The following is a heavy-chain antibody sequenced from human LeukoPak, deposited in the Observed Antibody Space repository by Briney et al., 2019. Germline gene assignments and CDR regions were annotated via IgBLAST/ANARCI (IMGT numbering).Heavy chain of an antibody. CDR3: ARDKFPLVGATGDDGFDI. CDR1: GGSISSYY. V-gene: IGHV4-39*07. CDR2: IYYSGST. J-gene: IGHJ3*02. D-gene: IGHD1-26*01. Sequence: SSETLSLTCTVSGGSISSYYWGWIRQPPGKGLEWIGSIYYSGSTYYNPSLKSRVTISVDTSKNQFSLKLSSVTAADTAVYYCARDKFPLVGATGDDGFDIWGRGTMVTVSS.